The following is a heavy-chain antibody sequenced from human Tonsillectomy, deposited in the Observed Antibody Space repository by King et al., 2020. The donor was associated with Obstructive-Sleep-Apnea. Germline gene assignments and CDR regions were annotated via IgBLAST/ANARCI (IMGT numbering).Heavy chain of an antibody. J-gene: IGHJ4*02. Sequence: VQLVESGGGVVQPGRSLRLSCAASGFTFNTYGIHWVHQAPGKGLEWVAVISFDGSNRYYADSVKGRFTISRDNSKNTLYLQMNSLRPEDTAVYFCARDLSSSSPPAAAGDYWGQGTLVTVSS. D-gene: IGHD6-13*01. V-gene: IGHV3-30-3*01. CDR2: ISFDGSNR. CDR1: GFTFNTYG. CDR3: ARDLSSSSPPAAAGDY.